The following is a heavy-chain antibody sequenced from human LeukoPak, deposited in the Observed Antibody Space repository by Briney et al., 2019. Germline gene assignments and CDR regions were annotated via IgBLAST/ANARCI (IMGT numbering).Heavy chain of an antibody. CDR1: GPTFSTSA. CDR3: AREYGMDV. V-gene: IGHV3-30-3*01. CDR2: ISYDGSNK. Sequence: PGGSLRLSCAAAGPTFSTSARTWVRQAPGKGLEWVAVISYDGSNKYYADSVKGRFTISRDNSKNALYLQMNSLRAEDTAVYYCAREYGMDVWGQGTTVTVSS. J-gene: IGHJ6*02.